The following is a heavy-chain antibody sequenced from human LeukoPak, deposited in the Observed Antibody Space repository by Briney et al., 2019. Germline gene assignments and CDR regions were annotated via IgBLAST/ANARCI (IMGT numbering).Heavy chain of an antibody. CDR1: GLTVSSNY. J-gene: IGHJ1*01. D-gene: IGHD6-19*01. V-gene: IGHV3-66*02. CDR3: ASVSSGWEQYFQH. CDR2: IYSGGST. Sequence: GGSLRLSCAASGLTVSSNYMSWVRQAPGKGLEGVSVIYSGGSTYYADSVKGRFTISRDNSKNTLYLQMNSLRAEDTAVDYCASVSSGWEQYFQHWGQGTLVTVSS.